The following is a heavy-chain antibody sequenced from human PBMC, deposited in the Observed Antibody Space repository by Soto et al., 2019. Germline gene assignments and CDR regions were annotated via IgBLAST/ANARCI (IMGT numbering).Heavy chain of an antibody. Sequence: PSETLSLTCTVSGGSISSYYWSWIRQPPGKGLEWIGYIYYSGSTNYNPSLKSRVTISVDTSKNQFSLKLSSVTAADTAVYYCARRYNWFDPWGQGTLVTVS. CDR3: ARRYNWFDP. V-gene: IGHV4-59*08. D-gene: IGHD2-15*01. J-gene: IGHJ5*02. CDR2: IYYSGST. CDR1: GGSISSYY.